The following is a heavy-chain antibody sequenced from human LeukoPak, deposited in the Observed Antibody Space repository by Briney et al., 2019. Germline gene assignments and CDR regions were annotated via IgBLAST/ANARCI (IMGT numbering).Heavy chain of an antibody. D-gene: IGHD3-10*01. Sequence: GGSLRLSXAASGFTFSDYYMSWIRQAPGKGLVWVSRINSDGSSTSYADSVKGRFTISRDNAKNTLYLQMNSLRAEDTAVYYCAKGFGAFDIWGQGTMVTVSS. V-gene: IGHV3-74*01. CDR3: AKGFGAFDI. J-gene: IGHJ3*02. CDR2: INSDGSST. CDR1: GFTFSDYY.